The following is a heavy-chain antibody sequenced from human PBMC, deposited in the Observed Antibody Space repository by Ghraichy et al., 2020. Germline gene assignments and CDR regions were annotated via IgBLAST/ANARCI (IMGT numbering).Heavy chain of an antibody. Sequence: GGSLRLSCAASGFSFSDYWMHWVRQVPGKGLAWVSRINSNGNYSNYADSLKGRFTISRDNAKNTLYLQMNSLRAEDTAVYYCARARGSLQDWGQGTLVTVSS. D-gene: IGHD3-16*01. J-gene: IGHJ4*02. CDR3: ARARGSLQD. V-gene: IGHV3-74*01. CDR2: INSNGNYS. CDR1: GFSFSDYW.